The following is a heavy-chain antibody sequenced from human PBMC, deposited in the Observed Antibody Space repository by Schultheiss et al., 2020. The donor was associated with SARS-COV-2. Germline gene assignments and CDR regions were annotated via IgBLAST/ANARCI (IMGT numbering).Heavy chain of an antibody. CDR2: IRASGDAT. V-gene: IGHV3-23*01. Sequence: GESLKISCAASGFTFSSYAMHWVRQAPGKGLEWVSAIRASGDATYYAESVKGRFTISRDNSKNTLYLQVNSLRAEDTAVYYCAKRGVGATHAEYFQHWGQGTLVTVSS. CDR1: GFTFSSYA. J-gene: IGHJ1*01. CDR3: AKRGVGATHAEYFQH. D-gene: IGHD1-26*01.